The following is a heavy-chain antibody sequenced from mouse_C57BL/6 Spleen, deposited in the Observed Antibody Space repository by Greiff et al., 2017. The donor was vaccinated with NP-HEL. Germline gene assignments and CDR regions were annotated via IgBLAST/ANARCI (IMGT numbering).Heavy chain of an antibody. CDR3: ARSKDYDGYYVLDY. CDR2: IYPSDSET. Sequence: VQLQQPGAELVRPGSSVKLSCKASGYTFTSYWMHWVKQRPIQGLEWIGNIYPSDSETHYNQKFKDKATLTVDKSSSTAYMQLSSLTSEDSAVYYCARSKDYDGYYVLDYWGQGTTLTVSS. V-gene: IGHV1-52*01. D-gene: IGHD2-3*01. CDR1: GYTFTSYW. J-gene: IGHJ2*01.